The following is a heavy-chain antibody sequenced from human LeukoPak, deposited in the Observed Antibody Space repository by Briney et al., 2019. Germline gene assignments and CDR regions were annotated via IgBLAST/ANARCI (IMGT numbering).Heavy chain of an antibody. D-gene: IGHD3-22*01. CDR3: ARYYDSSGMDNWFDP. CDR1: GGSISSYY. J-gene: IGHJ5*02. Sequence: TPSETLSLTCTVSGGSISSYYWTWIRQPPGKGLEWIGYIYYSGSTNYNPSLKSRVTISVDTSKNQFSLKLSSVTAADTAVYYCARYYDSSGMDNWFDPWGQGTLVTVSS. V-gene: IGHV4-59*01. CDR2: IYYSGST.